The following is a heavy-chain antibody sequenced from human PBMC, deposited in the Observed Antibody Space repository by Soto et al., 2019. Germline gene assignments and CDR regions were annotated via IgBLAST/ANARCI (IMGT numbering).Heavy chain of an antibody. D-gene: IGHD3-3*01. J-gene: IGHJ6*02. Sequence: PRKRMERIGYIYYSGSTNYNPSLKSRVTISVDTSKNQFSLKLSSVTAADTAVYYCARDRAGITIFGVAKTNDYYYGMDVWGQGTTVTVSS. CDR2: IYYSGST. CDR3: ARDRAGITIFGVAKTNDYYYGMDV. V-gene: IGHV4-59*01.